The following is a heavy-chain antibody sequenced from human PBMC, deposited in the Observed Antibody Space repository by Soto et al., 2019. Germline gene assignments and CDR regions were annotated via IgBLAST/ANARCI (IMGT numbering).Heavy chain of an antibody. CDR3: ARDSRRGHV. CDR1: GFTFSDYN. J-gene: IGHJ6*02. Sequence: QVQLVESGGALVKTGEYLRLSCAASGFTFSDYNIAWIRQAPGKGLARISYISYSASTVYYEDSVKGRFTISRDNAKISMFLQMNSLRAEDKAVYYCARDSRRGHVWGQGTTVTVSS. V-gene: IGHV3-11*01. CDR2: ISYSASTV.